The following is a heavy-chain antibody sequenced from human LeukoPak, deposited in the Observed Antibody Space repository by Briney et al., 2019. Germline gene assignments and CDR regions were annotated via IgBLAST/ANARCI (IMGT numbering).Heavy chain of an antibody. J-gene: IGHJ4*02. V-gene: IGHV4-39*07. CDR1: GGSISSGGYS. D-gene: IGHD4-17*01. CDR2: IYYSGST. CDR3: ARNDYGDYKFDY. Sequence: PSETLSLTCAVSGGSISSGGYSWSWIRQPPGKGLEWIGSIYYSGSTYYNPSVKSRVTISVDTSKNQFSLKLSSVTAADTAVYYCARNDYGDYKFDYWGQGTLVTVSS.